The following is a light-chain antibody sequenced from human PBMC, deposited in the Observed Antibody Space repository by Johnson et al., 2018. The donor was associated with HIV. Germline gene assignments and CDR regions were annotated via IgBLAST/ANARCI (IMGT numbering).Light chain of an antibody. V-gene: IGLV1-51*02. CDR2: ENN. CDR3: GTWDSRLSGYV. CDR1: SSNIGNNY. Sequence: QSVLTQPPSVSAAPGQKVTISCSGSSSNIGNNYVSWYQQLPGTAPKLLIYENNKRPSGIPDRFSGSKSGTSATLGITGLQNGDEADYYCGTWDSRLSGYVFGTGTKVTVL. J-gene: IGLJ1*01.